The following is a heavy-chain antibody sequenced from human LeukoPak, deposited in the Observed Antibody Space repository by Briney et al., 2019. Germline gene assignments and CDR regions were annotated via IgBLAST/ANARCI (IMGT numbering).Heavy chain of an antibody. Sequence: GGSLRLSCAASGFTFSSYAMHWVRQAPGKGLEWVANIKQDGSEKYYVDSVKGRFTISRDNAKSSLYLQMNSLRAEDTAVYYCARDTVTSFDYWGQGTLVTVSS. D-gene: IGHD4-17*01. V-gene: IGHV3-7*01. CDR1: GFTFSSYA. CDR3: ARDTVTSFDY. J-gene: IGHJ4*02. CDR2: IKQDGSEK.